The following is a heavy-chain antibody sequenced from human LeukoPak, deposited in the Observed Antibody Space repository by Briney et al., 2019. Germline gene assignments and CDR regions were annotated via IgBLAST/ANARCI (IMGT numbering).Heavy chain of an antibody. V-gene: IGHV4-4*02. J-gene: IGHJ4*02. CDR1: GGSISSSNW. D-gene: IGHD2-2*01. CDR3: ARDVGYCSSTSCYALGY. CDR2: IYHSGST. Sequence: PSETLSLTCAVSGGSISSSNWWSWVRQPPGKGLEWIGEIYHSGSTNYNPSLKSRVTISVDKSKNQFSLKLSSVTAADTAVYYCARDVGYCSSTSCYALGYWGQGTLVTVSS.